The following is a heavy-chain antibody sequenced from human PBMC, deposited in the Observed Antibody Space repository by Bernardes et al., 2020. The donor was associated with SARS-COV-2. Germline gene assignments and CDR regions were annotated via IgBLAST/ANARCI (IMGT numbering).Heavy chain of an antibody. Sequence: TLSLTCTVSGGSISSGGYYWSWIRQHPGKGLEWIGYIYYSGSTYYNPSLKSRVTISVDTSKNQFSLKLSSVTAADTAVYDCARDPLLRGAFDIWGQGTMVTVSS. CDR3: ARDPLLRGAFDI. J-gene: IGHJ3*02. V-gene: IGHV4-31*03. CDR1: GGSISSGGYY. CDR2: IYYSGST.